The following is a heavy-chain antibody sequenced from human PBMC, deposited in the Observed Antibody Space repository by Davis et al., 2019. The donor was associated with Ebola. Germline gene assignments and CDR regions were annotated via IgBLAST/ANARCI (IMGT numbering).Heavy chain of an antibody. D-gene: IGHD3-22*01. Sequence: PGGSLRLSCEASGFTVSSNYMSWVRKAPGKGLEWVSVFYSGGSTYYADSVKGRFTISRDNSKNTLYLQMNSLRAEDTAVYYCASSGYYYGPFDYWGQGTLVTVSS. J-gene: IGHJ4*02. CDR3: ASSGYYYGPFDY. CDR2: FYSGGST. V-gene: IGHV3-53*01. CDR1: GFTVSSNY.